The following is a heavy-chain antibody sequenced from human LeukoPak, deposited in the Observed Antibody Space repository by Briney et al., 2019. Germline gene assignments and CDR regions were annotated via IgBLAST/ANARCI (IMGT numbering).Heavy chain of an antibody. CDR3: AREAVSSGSDAFDI. CDR1: GYTFTGYY. D-gene: IGHD1-26*01. CDR2: INPNSGGT. V-gene: IGHV1-2*02. Sequence: ASVKVSCKASGYTFTGYYMHWVRQAPGQGLEWMGWINPNSGGTNYAQKFQGRVTMTRDTSISTAYMELSRLRSDDTAVYYCAREAVSSGSDAFDIWGQGTMVTVSS. J-gene: IGHJ3*02.